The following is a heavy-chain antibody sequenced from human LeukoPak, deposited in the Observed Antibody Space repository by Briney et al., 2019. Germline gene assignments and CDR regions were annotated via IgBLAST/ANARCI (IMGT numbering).Heavy chain of an antibody. D-gene: IGHD5-12*01. CDR3: ARVSGYDWESFYDY. J-gene: IGHJ4*02. CDR1: GTSITSGSYF. V-gene: IGHV4-61*02. CDR2: IYSSGRT. Sequence: SETLSLTCTISGTSITSGSYFWSWIRQPAGNELEWLGLIYSSGRTNYNPSLKSRVTFSVDASKNQFSLKLRSVTAADTAVYYCARVSGYDWESFYDYWGQGTLVTVSS.